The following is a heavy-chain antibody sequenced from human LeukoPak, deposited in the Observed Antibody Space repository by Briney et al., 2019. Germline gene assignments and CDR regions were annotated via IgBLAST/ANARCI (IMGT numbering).Heavy chain of an antibody. J-gene: IGHJ4*02. CDR2: ISSSSSYI. Sequence: GGSLRLSCAASGFTFSTYSMNWVRQAPGKGLEWVSSISSSSSYIYYADSVKGRFTISRDNAKNSLYLQMNSLRAEDTAVYYCARDPPYGSGIYSGDYWGQGTLVTVSS. V-gene: IGHV3-21*01. CDR1: GFTFSTYS. D-gene: IGHD3-10*01. CDR3: ARDPPYGSGIYSGDY.